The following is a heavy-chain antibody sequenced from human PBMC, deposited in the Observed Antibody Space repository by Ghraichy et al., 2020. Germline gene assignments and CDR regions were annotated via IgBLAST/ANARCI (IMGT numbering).Heavy chain of an antibody. CDR1: GGSISSYY. J-gene: IGHJ6*03. Sequence: SETLSLTCTVSGGSISSYYWSWIRQPPGKGLEWIGYIYYSGSTNYNPSLKSRVTISVDTSKNQFSLKLSSVTAADTAVYYCASGDYYDFWSGYYTPNYYYYMDVWGKGTTVTVSS. V-gene: IGHV4-59*01. D-gene: IGHD3-3*01. CDR3: ASGDYYDFWSGYYTPNYYYYMDV. CDR2: IYYSGST.